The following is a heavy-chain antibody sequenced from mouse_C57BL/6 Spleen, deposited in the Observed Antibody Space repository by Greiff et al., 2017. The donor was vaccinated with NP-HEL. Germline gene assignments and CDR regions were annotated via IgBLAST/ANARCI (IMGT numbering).Heavy chain of an antibody. CDR1: GYAFSSSW. CDR3: ARSGYGHYYAMDY. Sequence: VQLQESGPELVKPGASVKISCKASGYAFSSSWMNWVKQRPGKGLEWIGRIYPGDGDTNYNGKFKGKATLTADKSSSTAYMQLSSLTSEDSAVYFCARSGYGHYYAMDYWGQGTSVTVSS. J-gene: IGHJ4*01. CDR2: IYPGDGDT. V-gene: IGHV1-82*01. D-gene: IGHD2-2*01.